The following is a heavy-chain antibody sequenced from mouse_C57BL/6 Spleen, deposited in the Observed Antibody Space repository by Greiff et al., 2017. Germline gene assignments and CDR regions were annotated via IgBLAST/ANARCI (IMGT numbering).Heavy chain of an antibody. CDR2: IYPGDGDT. CDR3: ASLTAWYFDV. Sequence: VQLQQPGPELVKPGASVKISCKASGYAFSSSWMNWVKQRPGKGLEWIGRIYPGDGDTNYNGKFKGKATLTADKSSSTAYMQLSSLTSEDSAVYFCASLTAWYFDVWGTGTTVTVSS. CDR1: GYAFSSSW. J-gene: IGHJ1*03. V-gene: IGHV1-82*01. D-gene: IGHD1-2*01.